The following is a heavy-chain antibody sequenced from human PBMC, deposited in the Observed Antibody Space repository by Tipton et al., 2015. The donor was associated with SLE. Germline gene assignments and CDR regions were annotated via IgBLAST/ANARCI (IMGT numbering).Heavy chain of an antibody. D-gene: IGHD3-22*01. CDR2: INHSRGT. J-gene: IGHJ4*02. CDR1: GGSFSDFL. CDR3: ARDEYRYDGTGYHLLGHFNY. Sequence: TLSLTCDVSGGSFSDFLWSWIRQPPGKGLQWVGEINHSRGTSYNPSLKSRVTISLDTSRNQFSLKLSSVTAADTAVYYCARDEYRYDGTGYHLLGHFNYWGQGTLVTVSS. V-gene: IGHV4-34*01.